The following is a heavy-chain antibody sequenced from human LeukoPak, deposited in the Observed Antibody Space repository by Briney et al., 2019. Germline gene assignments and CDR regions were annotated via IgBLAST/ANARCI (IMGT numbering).Heavy chain of an antibody. CDR1: GGTFSSYA. V-gene: IGHV1-18*01. D-gene: IGHD3-16*01. CDR3: ASGLIGITDLDY. J-gene: IGHJ4*02. CDR2: ISAYNGHT. Sequence: ASVKVSCKASGGTFSSYAISWVRQAPGQGLEWMGWISAYNGHTNYAQKLQGRVTMTTDTSTSTAYMELRSLRSDDTAVYYCASGLIGITDLDYWGQGTLVTVSS.